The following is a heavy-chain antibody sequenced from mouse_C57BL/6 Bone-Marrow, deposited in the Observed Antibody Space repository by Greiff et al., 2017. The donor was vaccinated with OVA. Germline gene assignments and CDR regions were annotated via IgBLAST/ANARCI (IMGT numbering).Heavy chain of an antibody. CDR1: GFNIKDDY. D-gene: IGHD1-1*01. J-gene: IGHJ1*03. CDR3: TTSSGSSYVV. Sequence: EVQLQQSGAELVRPGASVKLSCTASGFNIKDDYMHWVKQRPEQGLEWIGWIDPENGDTEYASKFQGKATITADTSSHTAYLQLSSLTSEDTAVYYCTTSSGSSYVVWGTGTTVTVSS. V-gene: IGHV14-4*01. CDR2: IDPENGDT.